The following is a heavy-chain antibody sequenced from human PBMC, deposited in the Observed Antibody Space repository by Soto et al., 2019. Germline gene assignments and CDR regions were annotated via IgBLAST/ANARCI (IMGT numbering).Heavy chain of an antibody. CDR2: ISSSSSTI. CDR1: GFTFSSYN. CDR3: ARGRGYSYVYSDY. V-gene: IGHV3-48*02. Sequence: GGSLRLSCAASGFTFSSYNMNWVRQAPGKGLEWVSYISSSSSTIYYADSVKGRFTISRDNAKNSLYLQMNSLRDEGTALYYCARGRGYSYVYSDYWGQGALVTVSS. J-gene: IGHJ4*02. D-gene: IGHD5-18*01.